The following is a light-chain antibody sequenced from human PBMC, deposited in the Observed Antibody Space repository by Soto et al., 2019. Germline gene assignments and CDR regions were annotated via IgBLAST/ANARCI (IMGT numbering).Light chain of an antibody. J-gene: IGKJ4*01. Sequence: DIQMTQSPSSLSASVGDSVTITCRASQSINIYLSWYQQKPGKAPKLLINVASTLQGGVPSRFSGSGSGTEFTLAISSLQPEDSETYYCQQSFSTPHTFGGGTRVEIK. CDR1: QSINIY. V-gene: IGKV1-39*01. CDR3: QQSFSTPHT. CDR2: VAS.